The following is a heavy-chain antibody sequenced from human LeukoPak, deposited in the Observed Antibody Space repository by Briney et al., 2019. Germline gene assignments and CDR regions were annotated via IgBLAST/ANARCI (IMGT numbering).Heavy chain of an antibody. CDR2: NNPNSGGT. D-gene: IGHD3-22*01. Sequence: ASVKVSCKASGYTFTGYYMHWVRQAPGQGLEWMGWNNPNSGGTNYARKFQGRVTMTRDTSISTAYMELSRLRSDDTAAYYCARGPSRDYYDSSGYLDYWGQGTLVTVSS. CDR1: GYTFTGYY. CDR3: ARGPSRDYYDSSGYLDY. J-gene: IGHJ4*02. V-gene: IGHV1-2*02.